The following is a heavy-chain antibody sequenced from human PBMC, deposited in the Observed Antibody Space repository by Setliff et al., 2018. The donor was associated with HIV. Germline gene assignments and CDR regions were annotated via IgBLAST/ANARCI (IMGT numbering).Heavy chain of an antibody. CDR3: VRHSFH. V-gene: IGHV1-3*01. J-gene: IGHJ4*02. CDR2: INAADGNT. Sequence: ASVKVSCKTSGYTFNIYGMHWVRQAPGQRLEWMGWINAADGNTKYSQKLQGRVTITRDTSASTAHMELSSLRSEDTAVYYCVRHSFHWGQGTPVTVSS. CDR1: GYTFNIYG. D-gene: IGHD2-21*01.